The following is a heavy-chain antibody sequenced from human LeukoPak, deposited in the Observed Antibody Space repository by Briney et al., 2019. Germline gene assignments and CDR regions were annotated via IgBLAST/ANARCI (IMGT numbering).Heavy chain of an antibody. CDR1: GFNFNDAW. J-gene: IGHJ5*02. V-gene: IGHV3-15*01. CDR2: LKSNGYAAGGTA. D-gene: IGHD1-1*01. Sequence: GGSLRLSCVASGFNFNDAWMSWVRQAPGKGLEWVGRLKSNGYAAGGTADYAAPVKGRFTISRDDSKNTLYLQMNSLKIEDTAVYFCSWELDVFFGRRLETWGQGTLVTVAS. CDR3: SWELDVFFGRRLET.